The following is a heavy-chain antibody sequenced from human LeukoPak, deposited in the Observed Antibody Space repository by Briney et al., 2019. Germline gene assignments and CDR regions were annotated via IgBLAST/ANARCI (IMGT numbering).Heavy chain of an antibody. D-gene: IGHD6-13*01. CDR1: GGSISSSRYY. V-gene: IGHV4-39*01. CDR2: IYYSGST. CDR3: ARHLGSSWYEGLDF. Sequence: SETLSLTCTVSGGSISSSRYYWGWIRQPPGMGLEWSGSIYYSGSTYYNPSLKRRVTISVDTSNNQFYLKLSSVTAADTAVYYCARHLGSSWYEGLDFWGQGTLVTVSS. J-gene: IGHJ4*02.